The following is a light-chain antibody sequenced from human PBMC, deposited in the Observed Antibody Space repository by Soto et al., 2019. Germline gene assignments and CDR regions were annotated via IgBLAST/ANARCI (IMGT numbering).Light chain of an antibody. V-gene: IGKV1-5*03. CDR3: QQYETYFRT. CDR1: QGISGW. Sequence: IHMTQSPSTLSASVGDRVTITCRASQGISGWLAWYQQKPGKAPRLLIYKASSLESGVPSRFSGSGFGTEFTLTSSSLQPDDSGTYYCQQYETYFRTFGQGTKLEIK. CDR2: KAS. J-gene: IGKJ2*01.